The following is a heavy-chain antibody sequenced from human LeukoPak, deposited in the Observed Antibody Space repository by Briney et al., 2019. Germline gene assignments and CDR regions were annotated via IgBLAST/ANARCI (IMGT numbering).Heavy chain of an antibody. CDR1: GGSISSSNYY. CDR2: IYTSGT. CDR3: ARDSLYNFWSGYYHTTYYFDY. D-gene: IGHD3-3*01. Sequence: SQTLSLTCTVSGGSISSSNYYWSWIRQPAGKGLEWIGHIYTSGTTYNPSLKSRVTISVDTSKNQFSLNLSSMTATDTAVYYCARDSLYNFWSGYYHTTYYFDYWGQGTLVTVSS. V-gene: IGHV4-61*09. J-gene: IGHJ4*02.